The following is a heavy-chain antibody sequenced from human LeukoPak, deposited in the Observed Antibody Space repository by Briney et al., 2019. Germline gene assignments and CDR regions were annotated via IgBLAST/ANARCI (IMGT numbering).Heavy chain of an antibody. D-gene: IGHD3-9*01. CDR3: ARGSHYDIFTGYYH. CDR1: GFTFSSYS. CDR2: ISGSSRYI. V-gene: IGHV3-21*01. Sequence: GGSLRLSCAASGFTFSSYSMNWVRQAPGKGLEWVSSISGSSRYIYYADSVKGRFTISRDNAKNSLYLQMNSLRAEDTAVYYCARGSHYDIFTGYYHWGQGTLVTASS. J-gene: IGHJ4*02.